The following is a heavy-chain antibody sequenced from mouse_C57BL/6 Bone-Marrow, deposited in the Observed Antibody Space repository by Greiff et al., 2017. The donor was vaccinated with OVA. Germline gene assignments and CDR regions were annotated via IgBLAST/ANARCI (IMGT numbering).Heavy chain of an antibody. CDR3: ARSQGYYFDY. J-gene: IGHJ2*01. CDR1: GYTFTSYW. CDR2: IHPNSGST. V-gene: IGHV1-64*01. Sequence: QVQLQQPGAELVKPGASVKLSCKASGYTFTSYWMHWVKQRPGQGLEWIGMIHPNSGSTNYNEKFKSKATLTVDNSSSTAYLQLSSLTSEDSAVYYCARSQGYYFDYWGQGTTLTVSS.